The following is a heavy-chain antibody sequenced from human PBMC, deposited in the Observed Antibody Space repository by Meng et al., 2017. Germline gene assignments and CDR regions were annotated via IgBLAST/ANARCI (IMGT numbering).Heavy chain of an antibody. CDR1: GDSGSSNSVA. J-gene: IGHJ3*02. V-gene: IGHV6-1*01. Sequence: QGQLQQSGPGLGKPTQTLPLTCAISGDSGSSNSVAWHWIRQSPSRGLEWLGRTFYRSKWYKDFALSLKSRITINPDTSKNQFSLQLNSVTPEDTAVYYCARGLGNAFDIWGQGTLVTVSS. CDR3: ARGLGNAFDI. CDR2: TFYRSKWYK.